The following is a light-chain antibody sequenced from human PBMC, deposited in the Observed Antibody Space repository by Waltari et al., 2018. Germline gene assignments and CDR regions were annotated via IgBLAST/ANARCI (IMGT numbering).Light chain of an antibody. CDR2: AAS. CDR1: QGISSY. V-gene: IGKV1-9*01. CDR3: HQVNSYPLT. Sequence: DIQLTQSPSFLSASVGDRVTITCRASQGISSYLTWFQQKPGKAPKLLSYAASTLQSGVPSRFSGSGSGTECTLTISSLQPEDFATYYCHQVNSYPLTFGGGTKVEIK. J-gene: IGKJ4*01.